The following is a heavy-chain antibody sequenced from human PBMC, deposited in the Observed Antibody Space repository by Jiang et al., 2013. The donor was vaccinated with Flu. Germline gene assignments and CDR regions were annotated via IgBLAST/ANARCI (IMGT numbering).Heavy chain of an antibody. CDR2: IYSSGGT. CDR3: ASPAFRSRYYYFDY. D-gene: IGHD1-26*01. J-gene: IGHJ4*02. CDR1: RDSVKTGGYY. Sequence: GSGLVKPSETLSLTCTVSRDSVKTGGYYWSWVRQPPGRGLEWIGYIYSSGGTNYNPSLKSRVTISVDASKNQFSLKLTSVTAADTAVYYCASPAFRSRYYYFDYWGQGTLVPVSS. V-gene: IGHV4-61*08.